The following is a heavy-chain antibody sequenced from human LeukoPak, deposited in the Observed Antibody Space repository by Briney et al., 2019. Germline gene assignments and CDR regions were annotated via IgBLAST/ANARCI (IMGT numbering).Heavy chain of an antibody. V-gene: IGHV1-69*05. CDR2: IIPIFGTA. J-gene: IGHJ4*02. Sequence: SVKVSCKASGGTFSSYAISWVRQAPGQGLEWMGRIIPIFGTANYAQKFQGRVTITTDESTSTDYMELSSLRSEDTAVYYCASETVSGPDYWGQGTLVTVSS. D-gene: IGHD2-21*02. CDR1: GGTFSSYA. CDR3: ASETVSGPDY.